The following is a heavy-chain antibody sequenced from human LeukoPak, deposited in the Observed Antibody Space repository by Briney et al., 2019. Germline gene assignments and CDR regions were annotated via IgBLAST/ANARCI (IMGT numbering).Heavy chain of an antibody. CDR3: ARVADTHIFDY. D-gene: IGHD2-21*01. V-gene: IGHV3-53*01. CDR1: GFTVSSNY. Sequence: GGSLRLSCAASGFTVSSNYMSWVGQAPGKGLEWVSVIYRGTTTDYADSVKGRFTISRDNSRNTLYLQMNSLRAEDTALYYCARVADTHIFDYWGQGTLVTVSS. J-gene: IGHJ4*02. CDR2: IYRGTTT.